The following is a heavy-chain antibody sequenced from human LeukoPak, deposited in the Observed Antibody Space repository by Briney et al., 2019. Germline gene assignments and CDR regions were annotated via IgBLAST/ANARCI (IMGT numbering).Heavy chain of an antibody. CDR1: GGSISSSSYY. CDR2: IYYSGST. CDR3: ARESEGVGAGLDN. V-gene: IGHV4-39*07. J-gene: IGHJ4*02. Sequence: SETLSLTCIVSGGSISSSSYYWGWIRQPPGKGLEWIGSIYYSGSTYYNPSLKSRVAISVDTSKNQFSLKLSSVTAADTAVYYCARESEGVGAGLDNWGQGTLVTVSS. D-gene: IGHD1-26*01.